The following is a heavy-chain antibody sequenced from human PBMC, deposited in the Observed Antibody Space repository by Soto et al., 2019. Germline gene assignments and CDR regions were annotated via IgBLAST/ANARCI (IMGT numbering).Heavy chain of an antibody. D-gene: IGHD4-17*01. CDR3: AKDQDYGDDYFDY. Sequence: EVQLLESGEGLVQPGGSLRLSRAASGFTFSSYAMSWVREAPGKGLEWVSAISGSGGSTYYADSVKGRFTISRDNSKNTLYLQMNSLSAEDTAVYYCAKDQDYGDDYFDYWGQGTLVTVSS. CDR1: GFTFSSYA. CDR2: ISGSGGST. V-gene: IGHV3-23*01. J-gene: IGHJ4*02.